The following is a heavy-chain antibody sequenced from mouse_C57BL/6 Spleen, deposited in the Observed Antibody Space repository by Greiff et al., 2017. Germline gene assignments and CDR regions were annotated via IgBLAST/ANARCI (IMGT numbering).Heavy chain of an antibody. J-gene: IGHJ3*01. Sequence: EVKLLESGPELVKPGASVKIPCKASGYTFTDYNMDWVKQSHGKSLEWIGDINPNNGGTIYNQKFKGKATLTVDKSSSTAYMELRSLTSEDTAVYYCARDYYGSSYVDWFAYWGQGTLVTVSA. V-gene: IGHV1-18*01. CDR2: INPNNGGT. D-gene: IGHD1-1*01. CDR3: ARDYYGSSYVDWFAY. CDR1: GYTFTDYN.